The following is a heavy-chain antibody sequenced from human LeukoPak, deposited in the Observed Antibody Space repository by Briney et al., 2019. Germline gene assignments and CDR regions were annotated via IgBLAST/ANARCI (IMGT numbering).Heavy chain of an antibody. CDR1: GFTFSSYG. CDR2: IRYDGSNK. V-gene: IGHV3-30*02. D-gene: IGHD5-18*01. J-gene: IGHJ3*02. Sequence: PGGSLRLSCAASGFTFSSYGMHWVRQAPGKGLEWVAFIRYDGSNKYYADSVKGRFTISRDNSKNTLYLQMNSLRAEDTAVYYCAKGDTAMVSRAFDIWGQGTMVTVSS. CDR3: AKGDTAMVSRAFDI.